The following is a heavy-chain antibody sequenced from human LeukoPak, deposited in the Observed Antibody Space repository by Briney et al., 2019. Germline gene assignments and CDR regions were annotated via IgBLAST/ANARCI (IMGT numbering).Heavy chain of an antibody. J-gene: IGHJ4*02. V-gene: IGHV4-39*01. CDR1: GGSISSISSNNYH. D-gene: IGHD5-18*01. CDR2: IYYSGST. CDR3: ARMRGGRIQLWLQTPYFDY. Sequence: PSETLSLTCIVSGGSISSISSNNYHWGWIRQPPGKGLEWIGSIYYSGSTYYNPSLKSRVTISVDTSKNQFSLKLSSVTAADTAVYYCARMRGGRIQLWLQTPYFDYWGQGTLVTVSS.